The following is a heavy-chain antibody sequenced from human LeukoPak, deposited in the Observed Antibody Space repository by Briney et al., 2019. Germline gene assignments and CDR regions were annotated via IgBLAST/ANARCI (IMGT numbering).Heavy chain of an antibody. Sequence: ASVKVSCKASGYTFTGYYMHWVRQAPGQGLEWMGWINPNSGGTNYAQKFQGRATMTRDTSISTAYMELSRLRSDDTAVYYCARVWPAREMAPDYWGQGTLVTVSS. CDR3: ARVWPAREMAPDY. V-gene: IGHV1-2*02. D-gene: IGHD2-8*01. CDR1: GYTFTGYY. J-gene: IGHJ4*02. CDR2: INPNSGGT.